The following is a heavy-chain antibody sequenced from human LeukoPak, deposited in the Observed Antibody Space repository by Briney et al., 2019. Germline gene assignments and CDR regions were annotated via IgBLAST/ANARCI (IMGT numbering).Heavy chain of an antibody. CDR3: AKKGDAALLSYFDS. CDR1: GFSFSSFA. D-gene: IGHD2/OR15-2a*01. V-gene: IGHV3-23*01. J-gene: IGHJ4*02. CDR2: IIGSGSGT. Sequence: PGGSLRLSCTASGFSFSSFAMSWVRQAPGKGLEWVTAIIGSGSGTYYADSLKGRFTISRDNSKNTLFLQMNSLRAEDTAIYYCAKKGDAALLSYFDSWGQGTLVTVSS.